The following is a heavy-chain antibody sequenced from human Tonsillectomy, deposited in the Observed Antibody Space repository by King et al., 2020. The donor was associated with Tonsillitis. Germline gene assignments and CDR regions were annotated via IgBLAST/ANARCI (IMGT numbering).Heavy chain of an antibody. CDR1: GFSLITSGVG. J-gene: IGHJ3*02. V-gene: IGHV2-5*02. CDR2: IYWDSDT. CDR3: ARRHSGLLVAAPIRDAFDI. D-gene: IGHD5-12*01. Sequence: TLKESGPTLVKPPQTLTLTCTFSGFSLITSGVGVGWIRQPPGKALEWLALIYWDSDTRYSPSLKSRLTITKDTSRNKVVLTMTNVDPVDTATYFCARRHSGLLVAAPIRDAFDIWGQGTMVTVSS.